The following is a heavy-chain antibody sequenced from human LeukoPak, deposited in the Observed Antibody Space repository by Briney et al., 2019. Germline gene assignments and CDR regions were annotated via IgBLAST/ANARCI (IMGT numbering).Heavy chain of an antibody. V-gene: IGHV3-30-3*01. CDR2: TSSDLNVK. J-gene: IGHJ4*02. Sequence: GGSLRLSCAASGFTFRNYVSHWVRQAPGKGLEWVAVTSSDLNVKLYADSVKGRFTISRDNSRSTLYLQMNSLRPEDTAIYYCAREGYYGSGSPPSLYFDYWGQGTLVTVSS. CDR3: AREGYYGSGSPPSLYFDY. CDR1: GFTFRNYV. D-gene: IGHD3-10*01.